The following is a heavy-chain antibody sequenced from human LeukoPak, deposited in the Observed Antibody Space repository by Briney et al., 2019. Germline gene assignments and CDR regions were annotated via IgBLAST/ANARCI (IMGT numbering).Heavy chain of an antibody. D-gene: IGHD5-24*01. CDR3: ARDPGDGYNLDH. J-gene: IGHJ4*02. CDR2: IIPILGIA. CDR1: GGTFSSYT. Sequence: SVKVSCKASGGTFSSYTISWVRQAPGQGLEWMGRIIPILGIANYAQKFQGRVTITADKSTSTAYMELSSLRSEDTAVYYCARDPGDGYNLDHWGQGTLVTVSS. V-gene: IGHV1-69*04.